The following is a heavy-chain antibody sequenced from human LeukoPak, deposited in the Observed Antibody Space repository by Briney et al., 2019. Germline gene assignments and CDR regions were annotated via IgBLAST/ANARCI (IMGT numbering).Heavy chain of an antibody. V-gene: IGHV4-30-4*08. Sequence: PSETLSLTCTVSGVSISSGGYYWSWIRQHPGKGLEWIGYIYYSGSTYYNPSLKSRVTISVDTSKSQFSLKLSSVTAADTAVYYCARDLSYDSSGYYSYYYGMDVWGQGTTVTVSS. D-gene: IGHD3-22*01. J-gene: IGHJ6*02. CDR1: GVSISSGGYY. CDR2: IYYSGST. CDR3: ARDLSYDSSGYYSYYYGMDV.